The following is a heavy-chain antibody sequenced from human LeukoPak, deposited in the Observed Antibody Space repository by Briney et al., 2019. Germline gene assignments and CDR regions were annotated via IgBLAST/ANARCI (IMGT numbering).Heavy chain of an antibody. V-gene: IGHV4-61*02. CDR1: GDSVNSGAYY. D-gene: IGHD6-19*01. CDR3: ARDRDDSSGWYADDY. J-gene: IGHJ4*02. Sequence: SQTLSLTCTVSGDSVNSGAYYWSWLRQPAGKEPEWIGRIYPLETTNYNPSLKSRVAISVDTSKNQFSLKLSSVTAADTAVYYCARDRDDSSGWYADDYWGQGTLVTVSS. CDR2: IYPLETT.